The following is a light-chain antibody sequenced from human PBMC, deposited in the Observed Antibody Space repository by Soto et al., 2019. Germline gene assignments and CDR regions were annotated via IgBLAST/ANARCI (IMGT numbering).Light chain of an antibody. CDR1: QSVSSY. CDR3: QQRSNWLLT. CDR2: EAS. Sequence: EIVLTQSPATLSLSPGERATLSCRASQSVSSYLAWYQQKPGQAPRLLIYEASNRATGIPARFSGSGSGTDFTLTISSLEPKDFAVYYCQQRSNWLLTFGQGTRLEIK. J-gene: IGKJ5*01. V-gene: IGKV3-11*01.